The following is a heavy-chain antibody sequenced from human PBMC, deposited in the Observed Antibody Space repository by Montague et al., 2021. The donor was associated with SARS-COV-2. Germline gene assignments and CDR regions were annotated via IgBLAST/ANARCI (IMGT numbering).Heavy chain of an antibody. J-gene: IGHJ2*01. D-gene: IGHD1-26*01. V-gene: IGHV3-9*01. CDR2: ITWKSGRI. CDR3: AKGARKWELLPSYWYFDL. CDR1: GFIFDDYA. Sequence: SLRLSCAASGFIFDDYAMHWVRQAPGKGLEWVSGITWKSGRIAYADSVKGRFTVSRDNAKNSLYLQMNSLRAEDTALYYCAKGARKWELLPSYWYFDLWGRGTLVTVSS.